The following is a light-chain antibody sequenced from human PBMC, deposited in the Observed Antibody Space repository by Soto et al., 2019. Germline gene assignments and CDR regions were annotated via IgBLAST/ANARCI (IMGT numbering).Light chain of an antibody. V-gene: IGKV1-27*01. J-gene: IGKJ4*01. CDR1: QDIGNF. CDR2: AAS. Sequence: DIQMTQSPSSLSAIVGDRVTITCRASQDIGNFLAWYQQKPGKVPKLLIYAASTLQSGVPSRFRGSGSGTDFTLTISSLQPEDVATYYCQKCKVAPFTFGGGTKVDIK. CDR3: QKCKVAPFT.